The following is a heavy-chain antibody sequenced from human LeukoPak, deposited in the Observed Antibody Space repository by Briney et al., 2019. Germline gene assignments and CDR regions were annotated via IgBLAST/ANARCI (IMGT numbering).Heavy chain of an antibody. Sequence: PGGSLRLSCAASGFTFSSYEMNWVRQAPGKGLEWVSYISETGVTMYYADSMKGRFTVSRDNSKNSLFLQMNSLRAEDTAVYYCARDPGYCSGGSCQYYYYYYMDVWGKGTTVTVSS. CDR3: ARDPGYCSGGSCQYYYYYYMDV. CDR1: GFTFSSYE. D-gene: IGHD2-15*01. V-gene: IGHV3-48*03. J-gene: IGHJ6*03. CDR2: ISETGVTM.